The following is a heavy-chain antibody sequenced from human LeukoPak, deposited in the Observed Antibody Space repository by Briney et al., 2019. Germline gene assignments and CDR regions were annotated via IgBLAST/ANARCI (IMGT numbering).Heavy chain of an antibody. D-gene: IGHD3-16*01. CDR3: VEEGYRGGVIPQGYFDS. V-gene: IGHV3-23*01. J-gene: IGHJ4*02. CDR1: GFTFSSYA. CDR2: ISSSGDST. Sequence: PGGSLRLSCAASGFTFSSYAMSWVRQAPGKGLEWVSGISSSGDSTYYADSVKGRFTISRDSSKYTLYLQMNSLRAEDTAVYYCVEEGYRGGVIPQGYFDSWGQGILVTVSS.